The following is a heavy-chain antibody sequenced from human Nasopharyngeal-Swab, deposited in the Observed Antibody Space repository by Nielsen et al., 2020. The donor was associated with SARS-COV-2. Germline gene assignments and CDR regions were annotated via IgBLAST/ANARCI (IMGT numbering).Heavy chain of an antibody. CDR3: ARPGYDSSGYTSYFDY. Sequence: WVRQAPGQRLEWMGWINAGNGNTKYSQKFQGRVTITRDTSASTAYMELSSLRSEDTAVYYCARPGYDSSGYTSYFDYWGQGTLVTVSS. J-gene: IGHJ4*02. V-gene: IGHV1-3*01. CDR2: INAGNGNT. D-gene: IGHD3-22*01.